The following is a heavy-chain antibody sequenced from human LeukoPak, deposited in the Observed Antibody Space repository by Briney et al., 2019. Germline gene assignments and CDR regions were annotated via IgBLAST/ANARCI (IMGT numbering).Heavy chain of an antibody. CDR1: GGSFSGYY. J-gene: IGHJ4*02. Sequence: SETLSLTCAVSGGSFSGYYWSWIRQPPGKGLEWIWEINHSGSTNYNPSLKSRVTISVDTSKNQFSLKLSSVTAADTAVYYCARDPCNWSTTGGDYWGQGTLVTVSS. D-gene: IGHD1-20*01. CDR3: ARDPCNWSTTGGDY. V-gene: IGHV4-34*01. CDR2: INHSGST.